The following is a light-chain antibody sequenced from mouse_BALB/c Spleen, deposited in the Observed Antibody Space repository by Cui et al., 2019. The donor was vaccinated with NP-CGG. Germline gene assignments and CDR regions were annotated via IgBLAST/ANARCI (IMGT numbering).Light chain of an antibody. V-gene: IGLV1*01. CDR3: ALWYSNHWV. CDR2: GTN. Sequence: HAVVTLESALPTSPGETVTLTCRSSTGAVTSSNYANWVQEKPDHLFTGLIGGTNNRAPGVPARFSGSLIGYKAALTITGAQTEDEAIYFCALWYSNHWVFGGGTKLTVL. CDR1: TGAVTSSNY. J-gene: IGLJ1*01.